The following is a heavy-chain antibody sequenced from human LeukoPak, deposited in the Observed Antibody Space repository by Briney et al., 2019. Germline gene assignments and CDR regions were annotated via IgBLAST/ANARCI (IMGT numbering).Heavy chain of an antibody. CDR2: ISGSSRHI. CDR1: GFTFSTYN. Sequence: GGFLRLSCAASGFTFSTYNINWVRQAPGKGLEWVSSISGSSRHIYYAASVKGRFTISRDNAKNSLSLQMNSLRAEDTAIYYCARDSDAGFDYWGQGTLVTVSS. CDR3: ARDSDAGFDY. V-gene: IGHV3-21*01. J-gene: IGHJ4*02.